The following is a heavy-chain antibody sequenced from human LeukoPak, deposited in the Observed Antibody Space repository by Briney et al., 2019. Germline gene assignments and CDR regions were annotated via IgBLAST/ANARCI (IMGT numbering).Heavy chain of an antibody. CDR1: GGSISSYY. J-gene: IGHJ6*02. V-gene: IGHV4-59*08. CDR3: ARHIAAAVYYYGMDV. CDR2: IYYSGST. D-gene: IGHD6-13*01. Sequence: PSETLSLTCTVSGGSISSYYWSWIRQPPGKGLEWIGYIYYSGSTNYNPSLKSRVTISEDTSKNQFSLKLSSVTAADTAVYYCARHIAAAVYYYGMDVWGQGTTVTVSS.